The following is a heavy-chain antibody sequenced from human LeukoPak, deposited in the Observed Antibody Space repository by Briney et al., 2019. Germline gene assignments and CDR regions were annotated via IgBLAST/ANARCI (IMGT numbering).Heavy chain of an antibody. CDR3: AEVPHIVVLPASFLDY. Sequence: SETLSLTCTVSGGSISSYYWSWIRQPPGKGLEWIGYIYYSGSTNYNPSLKSRVTISVDTSKNQFSLKLSSVTAADTAVYYCAEVPHIVVLPASFLDYWGQGTLVTVSS. V-gene: IGHV4-59*01. D-gene: IGHD2-2*01. CDR2: IYYSGST. CDR1: GGSISSYY. J-gene: IGHJ4*02.